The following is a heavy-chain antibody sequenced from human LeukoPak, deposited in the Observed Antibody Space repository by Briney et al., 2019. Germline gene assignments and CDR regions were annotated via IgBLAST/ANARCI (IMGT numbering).Heavy chain of an antibody. CDR3: ASPYSGYDYNFDH. V-gene: IGHV4-59*03. Sequence: SETLSLTCIVSGGSINSYYWSWIRQPPGKGLEWIAYIDNSGNTNYNPSLKSRVTISVDTSRNEFSPKVNYVTAADTAVYYCASPYSGYDYNFDHWGQGTLVTVSS. D-gene: IGHD5-12*01. CDR1: GGSINSYY. CDR2: IDNSGNT. J-gene: IGHJ4*02.